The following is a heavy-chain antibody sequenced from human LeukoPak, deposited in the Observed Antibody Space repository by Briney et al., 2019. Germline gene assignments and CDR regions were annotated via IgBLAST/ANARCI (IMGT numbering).Heavy chain of an antibody. Sequence: GGSLRLSCTASGFTFSSYAMHWVRQAPGKGLEWVAFISYDGSNKYYADSVKGRFTISRDNSKNTLYLQMNSLRAEDTAVYYCARDRYFDWLLSSWLDPWGQETLVTVSS. CDR3: ARDRYFDWLLSSWLDP. J-gene: IGHJ5*02. CDR2: ISYDGSNK. D-gene: IGHD3-9*01. CDR1: GFTFSSYA. V-gene: IGHV3-30*04.